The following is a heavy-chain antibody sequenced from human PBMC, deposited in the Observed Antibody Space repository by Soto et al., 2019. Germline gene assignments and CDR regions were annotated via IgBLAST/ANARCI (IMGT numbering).Heavy chain of an antibody. J-gene: IGHJ3*02. D-gene: IGHD2-21*02. Sequence: PGGPLRLSCAASGFTFSTYAMSWVRQAPGKGLEWVSAISSSSSYIYYADSVKGRFTISRDNAKNSLYLQMNSLRAEDTAVYYCAREVTGGAFDIWGQGTMVTVSS. CDR1: GFTFSTYA. CDR3: AREVTGGAFDI. V-gene: IGHV3-21*04. CDR2: ISSSSSYI.